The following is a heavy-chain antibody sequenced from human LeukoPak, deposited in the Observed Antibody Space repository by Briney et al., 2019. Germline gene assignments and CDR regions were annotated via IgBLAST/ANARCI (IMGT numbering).Heavy chain of an antibody. J-gene: IGHJ5*02. V-gene: IGHV4-34*01. CDR1: GGSFTDYF. Sequence: PSETLSLTCAVYGGSFTDYFWSWIRQAPGKGLEWIGRINHSGSTNYQPSLRTRVTISVGTSKNQFSLKLTSVTAADTAVYYCGTGGQRWFDPWGRGTPVTVSS. CDR2: INHSGST. CDR3: GTGGQRWFDP.